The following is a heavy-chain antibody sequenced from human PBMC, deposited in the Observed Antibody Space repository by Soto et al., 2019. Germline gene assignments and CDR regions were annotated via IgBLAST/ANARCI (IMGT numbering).Heavy chain of an antibody. CDR2: ISYSGTT. Sequence: QVQLQESGPGLVKPSQTLSLTCTVSGDSISSSNYYWSWIRQPPGKGLEWIGYISYSGTTYYHPSLQTRLDISLDTSKNQFSLTPSAATAADPAVYNCASAPFRGTTSRGPFDMWGQGTVVTVSS. J-gene: IGHJ3*02. CDR3: ASAPFRGTTSRGPFDM. CDR1: GDSISSSNYY. V-gene: IGHV4-30-4*01. D-gene: IGHD1-26*01.